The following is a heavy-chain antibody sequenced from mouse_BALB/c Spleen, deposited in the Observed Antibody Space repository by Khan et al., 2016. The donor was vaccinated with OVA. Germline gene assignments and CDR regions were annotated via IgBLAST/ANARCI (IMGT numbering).Heavy chain of an antibody. Sequence: EVQLQESGPGLVKPSQSLSLTCTVTGYSITSDYAWNWIRQFPGNKLEWMGYISYSGNTKYNPSLQSRISVTRDTSKNQIFLQLNSVTAEDTATYYCARVYGGDFDDWGQGTTLTVSS. J-gene: IGHJ2*01. CDR1: GYSITSDYA. CDR3: ARVYGGDFDD. D-gene: IGHD2-10*02. CDR2: ISYSGNT. V-gene: IGHV3-2*02.